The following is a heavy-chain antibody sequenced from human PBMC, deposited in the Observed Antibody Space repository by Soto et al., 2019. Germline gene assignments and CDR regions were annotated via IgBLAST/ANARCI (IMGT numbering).Heavy chain of an antibody. CDR3: ARGGYDFWSGYSPGPYYYGMDV. CDR2: INHSGST. CDR1: GGSFSGYY. V-gene: IGHV4-34*01. Sequence: SETLSLTCAVYGGSFSGYYWSWIRQPPGKGLEWIGEINHSGSTNYNPSLKSRVTISVDTSKNQFSLKLSSVTAADTAVYYCARGGYDFWSGYSPGPYYYGMDVWGQGTTVTVSS. J-gene: IGHJ6*02. D-gene: IGHD3-3*01.